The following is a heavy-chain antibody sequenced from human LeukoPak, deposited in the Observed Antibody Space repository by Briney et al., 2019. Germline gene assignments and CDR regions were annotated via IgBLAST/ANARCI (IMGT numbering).Heavy chain of an antibody. CDR2: IRYDGSNK. D-gene: IGHD3-3*01. V-gene: IGHV3-30*02. CDR1: GFTFSSYG. Sequence: GGSLRLSCAASGFTFSSYGMHWVRQAPGKGLEWVAFIRYDGSNKYYADSVKGRFTISRDNSKNTLYLQMNSLRAEDTAVYYCASYDFRSGYYGNYFDYWGQGTLVTVSS. J-gene: IGHJ4*02. CDR3: ASYDFRSGYYGNYFDY.